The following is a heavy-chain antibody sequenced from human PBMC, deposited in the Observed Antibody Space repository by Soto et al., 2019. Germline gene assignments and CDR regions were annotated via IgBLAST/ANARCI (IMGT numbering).Heavy chain of an antibody. J-gene: IGHJ6*02. CDR2: INPNSGVA. CDR3: ARDNGPLWSRTKGMDV. V-gene: IGHV1-2*02. D-gene: IGHD3-10*01. Sequence: ASVKVSCKASGFSFSGYFLHWVRLAPGQGLEWMGRINPNSGVANFAQKFQVRVILTTNTSISTGYMELSSLRSDDTAVYYCARDNGPLWSRTKGMDVWGQGTTVTVSS. CDR1: GFSFSGYF.